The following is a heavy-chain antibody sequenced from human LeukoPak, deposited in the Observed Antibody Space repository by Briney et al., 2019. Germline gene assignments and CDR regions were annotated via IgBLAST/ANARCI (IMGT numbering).Heavy chain of an antibody. V-gene: IGHV1-46*01. D-gene: IGHD3-22*01. CDR1: GYTFTSYY. Sequence: ASVKVSCKASGYTFTSYYMHWMRQAPGQGLEWMGIINPSGGSTSYAQKFQGRVTMTRDTSTSTVYMELSSLRSEDTAVYYCAREGTMIVVVTKDYFDYWGQGTLVTVSS. CDR2: INPSGGST. CDR3: AREGTMIVVVTKDYFDY. J-gene: IGHJ4*02.